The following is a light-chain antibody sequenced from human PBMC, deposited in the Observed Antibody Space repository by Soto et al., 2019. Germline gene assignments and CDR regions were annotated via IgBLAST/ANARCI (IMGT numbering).Light chain of an antibody. Sequence: DIHMIQSPSSLSASVGDRVTITCRARQRISTYLNWYQQKPGKAPELLIYSASRLQSGVPSRFSGSGSGTDFTLTINGLQPEDFATYHCQQSYTAPTFGQGTKLDIK. CDR1: QRISTY. J-gene: IGKJ1*01. V-gene: IGKV1-39*01. CDR2: SAS. CDR3: QQSYTAPT.